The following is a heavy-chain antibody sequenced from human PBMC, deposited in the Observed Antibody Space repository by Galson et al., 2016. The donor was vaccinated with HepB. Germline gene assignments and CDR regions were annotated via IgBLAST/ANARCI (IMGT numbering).Heavy chain of an antibody. J-gene: IGHJ4*02. Sequence: ETLSLTCTVSGASPSRGAYHWAWIRQPPGKGQERMGHSYYGECPRHNPSLGGRVTISIDTSTNQLLLTLTSVTAADTAVYYCGTYLVGHGGTGYWGQGTPVTVSP. CDR2: SYYGECP. CDR1: GASPSRGAYH. CDR3: GTYLVGHGGTGY. V-gene: IGHV4-61*08. D-gene: IGHD3-16*01.